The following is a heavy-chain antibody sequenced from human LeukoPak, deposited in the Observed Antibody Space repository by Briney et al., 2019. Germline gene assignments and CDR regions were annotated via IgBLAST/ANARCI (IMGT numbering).Heavy chain of an antibody. CDR1: GFTLNTYG. J-gene: IGHJ5*02. V-gene: IGHV3-30*03. D-gene: IGHD3-10*01. CDR2: ISNDGGNR. Sequence: GGSLRLSCAGSGFTLNTYGMHWVRQPPGKGLEWVAVISNDGGNRFYADSVKGRFTISRDNSENTVYLQMDSLRPEDTAVYYCAWKPYGSGTYYTNWFDPWGQGTLVTVSS. CDR3: AWKPYGSGTYYTNWFDP.